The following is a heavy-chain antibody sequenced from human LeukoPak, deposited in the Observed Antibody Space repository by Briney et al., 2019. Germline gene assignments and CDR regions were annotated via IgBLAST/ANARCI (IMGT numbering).Heavy chain of an antibody. Sequence: GGSLRLSCAASGFTVSSNYMSWVRQAPGKGLEWVSIIYSGGSTYYADSVKGRFTISRDNSKNTLYLQMNSLRVEDTAVYYCAKARGYSGSEPDYWGQGTLVTVSS. D-gene: IGHD5-12*01. CDR3: AKARGYSGSEPDY. V-gene: IGHV3-53*01. CDR1: GFTVSSNY. J-gene: IGHJ4*02. CDR2: IYSGGST.